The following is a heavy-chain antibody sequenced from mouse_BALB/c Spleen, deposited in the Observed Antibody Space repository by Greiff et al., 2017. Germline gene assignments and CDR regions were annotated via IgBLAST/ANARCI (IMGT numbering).Heavy chain of an antibody. J-gene: IGHJ3*01. CDR3: ARWGSSGWAY. Sequence: EVKLMESGAELVKPGASVKLSCTASGFNIKDTYMHWVKQRPEQGLEWIGRIDPANGNTKYDPKFQGKATITADTSSNTAYLQLSSLTSEDTAVYYCARWGSSGWAYWGQGTLVTVSA. CDR1: GFNIKDTY. CDR2: IDPANGNT. V-gene: IGHV14-3*02. D-gene: IGHD3-1*01.